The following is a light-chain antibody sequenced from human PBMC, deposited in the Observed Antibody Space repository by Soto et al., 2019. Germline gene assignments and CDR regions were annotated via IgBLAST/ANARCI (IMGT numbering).Light chain of an antibody. V-gene: IGKV3-11*01. CDR2: DAS. J-gene: IGKJ5*01. Sequence: EIVLTQSPATLSLSPGERATLSCRASQSVGGHLAWYQQKPGQAPRLLIYDASDRATGIPARFSGSGSETDFTLTISSLEPDDFAVYYCQQRNNWPPSITFGQGTRLEIQ. CDR3: QQRNNWPPSIT. CDR1: QSVGGH.